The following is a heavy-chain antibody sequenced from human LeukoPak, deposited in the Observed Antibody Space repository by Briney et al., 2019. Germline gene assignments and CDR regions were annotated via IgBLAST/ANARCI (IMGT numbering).Heavy chain of an antibody. Sequence: ASVKVSCKASGYTFTSYDINWVRQATGQGLEWMGWMNPNSGNTGYAQKLRGRVTMTTDTSTSTAYMELRSLRSDDTAVYYCVRDRARERYYYDSSGYYGYFDYWGQGTLVTVSS. D-gene: IGHD3-22*01. CDR3: VRDRARERYYYDSSGYYGYFDY. V-gene: IGHV1-8*01. J-gene: IGHJ4*02. CDR2: MNPNSGNT. CDR1: GYTFTSYD.